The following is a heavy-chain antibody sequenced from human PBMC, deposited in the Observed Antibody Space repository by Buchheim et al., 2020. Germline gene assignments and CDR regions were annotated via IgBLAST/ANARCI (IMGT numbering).Heavy chain of an antibody. CDR1: GYSFATYW. J-gene: IGHJ4*02. CDR3: ARPRGYCSSSSCYDFDY. D-gene: IGHD2-2*01. V-gene: IGHV5-51*01. CDR2: IYPGDSDI. Sequence: EVQLVQSGAEVKKPGESLKISCKGSGYSFATYWISWVRQMPGRGLEWMGMIYPGDSDIRYSPSFQSQVTISADRSIGTAYLQWSSLKASDTALYYCARPRGYCSSSSCYDFDYWGQGTL.